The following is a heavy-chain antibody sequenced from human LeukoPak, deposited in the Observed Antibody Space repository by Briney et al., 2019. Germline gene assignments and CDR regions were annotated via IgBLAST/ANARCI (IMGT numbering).Heavy chain of an antibody. V-gene: IGHV4-38-2*02. Sequence: SETLSLTCTVSGYSISSGYYWGWIRQPPGKGLEWIGSIYHSGRTYYNPSLKSRVTILVDTSKNQFSLKLSSVTAADTAVYYCASNYGDYEDYWGQGTLVTVSS. CDR3: ASNYGDYEDY. D-gene: IGHD4-17*01. J-gene: IGHJ4*02. CDR2: IYHSGRT. CDR1: GYSISSGYY.